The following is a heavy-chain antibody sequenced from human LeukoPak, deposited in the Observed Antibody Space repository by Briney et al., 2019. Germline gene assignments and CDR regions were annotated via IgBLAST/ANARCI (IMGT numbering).Heavy chain of an antibody. D-gene: IGHD6-19*01. CDR2: ISYDGSDE. Sequence: PGGSLRLSCGASGFISNMYAIHWVRQAPGKGLEWVAVISYDGSDEKYADFVKGRFTISRDSSKNTLSLQMNSLRVEDTAVYYCAREGQWGPHSPGNYHYMDVWGRGTTVTVSS. CDR3: AREGQWGPHSPGNYHYMDV. J-gene: IGHJ6*03. CDR1: GFISNMYA. V-gene: IGHV3-30*04.